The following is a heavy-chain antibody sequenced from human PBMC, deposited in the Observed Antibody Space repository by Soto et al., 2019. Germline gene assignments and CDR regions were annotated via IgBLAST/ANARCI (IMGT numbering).Heavy chain of an antibody. CDR3: ARVRSNVPGRRGIGYYGLDI. CDR1: GGSFSGYY. V-gene: IGHV4-34*02. Sequence: QVQLQQWGAGLLKPSETLSLTCVVDGGSFSGYYWTWIRQAPGKGLEWIGEINHSGITDYNPSLKSRLNMSVDMSQNQFSLRLSSVTAADAAVYYCARVRSNVPGRRGIGYYGLDIWAQGTTVTVSS. CDR2: INHSGIT. J-gene: IGHJ6*02. D-gene: IGHD2-2*01.